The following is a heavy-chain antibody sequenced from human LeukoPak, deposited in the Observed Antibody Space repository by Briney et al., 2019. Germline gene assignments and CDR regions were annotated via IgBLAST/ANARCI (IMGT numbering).Heavy chain of an antibody. Sequence: GRSLRLSCAASGFTFSSYGMHWVRQAPGKGLEWVAVIWYDGSNKYYADSVKGRFTISRDNSKNTLYLQMNSLRAEDTAVYYCARGIARKNSSSWQRGGCYFDYWGQGTLVTVSS. D-gene: IGHD6-13*01. J-gene: IGHJ4*02. CDR2: IWYDGSNK. V-gene: IGHV3-33*01. CDR1: GFTFSSYG. CDR3: ARGIARKNSSSWQRGGCYFDY.